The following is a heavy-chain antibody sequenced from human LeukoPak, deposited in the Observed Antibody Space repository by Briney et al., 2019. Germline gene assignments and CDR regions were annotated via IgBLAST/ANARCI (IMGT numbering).Heavy chain of an antibody. V-gene: IGHV1-69*04. CDR3: ARGRGYSYGLYDY. CDR1: GGTFSSYA. CDR2: IIPILGIA. D-gene: IGHD5-18*01. J-gene: IGHJ4*02. Sequence: SVKVSCKASGGTFSSYAISWVRQAPGQGLEWMGRIIPILGIANYAQKFQGRVTITADKSTSTAYMELSSLRSEDTAVYYCARGRGYSYGLYDYWGQGTLVTVSS.